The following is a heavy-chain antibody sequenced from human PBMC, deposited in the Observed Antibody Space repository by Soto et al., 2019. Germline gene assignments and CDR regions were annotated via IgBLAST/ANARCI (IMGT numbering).Heavy chain of an antibody. J-gene: IGHJ6*02. D-gene: IGHD6-13*01. CDR1: GFTFSTYA. V-gene: IGHV3-30-3*01. CDR2: ISYDGSNE. CDR3: AKTEQPYYYYYGMDV. Sequence: QVQVVESGGGVVQPGRSLRLSCAASGFTFSTYAMHWVRQAPGKGLEWVAVISYDGSNEYYVDSVKGRFTISRDNSKNTLYLQMNSLRAEDTAVYYCAKTEQPYYYYYGMDVWGQGTTVTVSS.